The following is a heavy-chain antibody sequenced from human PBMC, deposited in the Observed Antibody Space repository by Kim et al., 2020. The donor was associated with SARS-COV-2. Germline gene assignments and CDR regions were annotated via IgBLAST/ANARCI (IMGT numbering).Heavy chain of an antibody. J-gene: IGHJ6*02. CDR2: ISAYNGNT. CDR3: ARRYSRYFDWLPNYYYYGMDV. V-gene: IGHV1-18*01. D-gene: IGHD3-9*01. CDR1: GYTFTSYG. Sequence: ASVKVSCKASGYTFTSYGISWVRQAPGQGLEWMGWISAYNGNTNYAQKLQGRVTMTTDTSTSTAYMELRSLRSDDTAVYYCARRYSRYFDWLPNYYYYGMDVWGPGTTVTVSS.